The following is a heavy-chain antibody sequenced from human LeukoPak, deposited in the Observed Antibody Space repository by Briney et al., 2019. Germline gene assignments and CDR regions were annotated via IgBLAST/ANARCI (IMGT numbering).Heavy chain of an antibody. D-gene: IGHD2-21*02. CDR1: GFTFSSYA. J-gene: IGHJ4*02. Sequence: GGSLRLSCAASGFTFSSYAMSWVRQAPGKGLEWVSAISGSGGSTYYADSVKGRFSIFRDNSKNTVYLQVNSLRAEDTALYYCAKEGAYCGGDCYGVFDYWGQGALVTVSS. CDR2: ISGSGGST. CDR3: AKEGAYCGGDCYGVFDY. V-gene: IGHV3-23*01.